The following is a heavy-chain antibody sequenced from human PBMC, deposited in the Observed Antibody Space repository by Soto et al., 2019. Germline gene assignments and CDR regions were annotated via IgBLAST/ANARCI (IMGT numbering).Heavy chain of an antibody. Sequence: GGSLRLPCAGSGLKFSAVWMNWARQAPGKGLEWIARNKNTADGVATDYASAVQGRFVVSRDDSRKVLYLQTNNLNSANTAIDYRTLRCFLDHWGQGALVTVSS. V-gene: IGHV3-15*01. CDR1: GLKFSAVW. D-gene: IGHD3-3*01. CDR2: NKNTADGVAT. J-gene: IGHJ4*02. CDR3: TLRCFLDH.